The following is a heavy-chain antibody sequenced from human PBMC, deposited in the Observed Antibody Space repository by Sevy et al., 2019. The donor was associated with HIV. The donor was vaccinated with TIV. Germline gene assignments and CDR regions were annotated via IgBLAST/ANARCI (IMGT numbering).Heavy chain of an antibody. J-gene: IGHJ4*02. CDR1: GFTFNNYG. V-gene: IGHV3-23*01. CDR3: AKGNYETGTQYFDY. D-gene: IGHD3-22*01. Sequence: GGSLSLSCAASGFTFNNYGMFWVRQAPEEGLEWVSGITGGGGSTYYAASVKGRFTVSRDPSRNTLYLQMNRLRVEDTAVYYCAKGNYETGTQYFDYWGQGILVTVSS. CDR2: ITGGGGST.